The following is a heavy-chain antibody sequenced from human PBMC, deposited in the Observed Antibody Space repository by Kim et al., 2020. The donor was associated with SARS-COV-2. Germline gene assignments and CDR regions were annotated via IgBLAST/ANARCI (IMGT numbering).Heavy chain of an antibody. J-gene: IGHJ6*02. Sequence: SETLSLTCVVSGGSISSSNWWSWVRQSPGKGLEWIGEIYHSGGTNYNPSLKSRVSISVDKSKNQFSLKLNSVTAADTAVYYCARDTLIRAPYYFYGMDVWGQGTTVTVSS. V-gene: IGHV4-4*02. CDR1: GGSISSSNW. CDR2: IYHSGGT. D-gene: IGHD3-10*01. CDR3: ARDTLIRAPYYFYGMDV.